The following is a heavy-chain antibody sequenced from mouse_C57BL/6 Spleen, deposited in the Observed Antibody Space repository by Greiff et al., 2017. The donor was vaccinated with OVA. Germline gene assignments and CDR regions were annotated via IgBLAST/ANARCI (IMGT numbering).Heavy chain of an antibody. V-gene: IGHV1-62-2*01. D-gene: IGHD2-5*01. CDR1: GYTFTEYT. Sequence: QVQLQQSGAELVKPGASVKLSCKASGYTFTEYTIHWVKQRSGQGLEWIGWFYPGSGSIKYNEKFKDKATLTADTSSSTVYMELSRLTSEDSAVYFCARHGSPYYSNYGGYFDVWGTGTTVTVSS. J-gene: IGHJ1*03. CDR2: FYPGSGSI. CDR3: ARHGSPYYSNYGGYFDV.